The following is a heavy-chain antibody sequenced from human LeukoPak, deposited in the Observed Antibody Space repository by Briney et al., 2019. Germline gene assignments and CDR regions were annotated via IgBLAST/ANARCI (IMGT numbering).Heavy chain of an antibody. V-gene: IGHV4-59*12. Sequence: SETLSLTCTVTGDSISSYYWSWFRQPPGKELEWIACIYYSGITHYNPSLKSRVTISLDTSKNQFSLRLSSVTAADTAVYYCAREGIVRTYDQWGQGTLVTVSS. J-gene: IGHJ4*02. CDR3: AREGIVRTYDQ. CDR2: IYYSGIT. D-gene: IGHD2/OR15-2a*01. CDR1: GDSISSYY.